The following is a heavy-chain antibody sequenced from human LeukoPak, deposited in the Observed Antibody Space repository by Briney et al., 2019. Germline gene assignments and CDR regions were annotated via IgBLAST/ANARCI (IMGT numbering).Heavy chain of an antibody. Sequence: SQTLSLTCTVSGGSISSGGYYWSWIRQPPGKGLEWIGYIYYSGSTNYNPSLKSRVTISVDTSKNQFSLKLSSVTAADTAVYYCARDALPWGAFDIWGQGTMVTVSS. CDR1: GGSISSGGYY. J-gene: IGHJ3*02. CDR3: ARDALPWGAFDI. CDR2: IYYSGST. V-gene: IGHV4-61*08. D-gene: IGHD7-27*01.